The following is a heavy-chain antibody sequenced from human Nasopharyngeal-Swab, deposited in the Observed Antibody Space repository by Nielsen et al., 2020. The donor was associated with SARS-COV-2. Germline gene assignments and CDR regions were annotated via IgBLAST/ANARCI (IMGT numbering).Heavy chain of an antibody. CDR1: GFTINTYW. CDR3: TRGGYTHSMDV. V-gene: IGHV3-74*01. D-gene: IGHD5-18*01. Sequence: WGSLRLSCAASGFTINTYWMFWVRKAPGKGQGWVSHIDVDGSTTNYADSVQGRFTISRDNAKNTLSLQMNSLRDEDSAMYYCTRGGYTHSMDVWGQGTTVTVSS. J-gene: IGHJ6*02. CDR2: IDVDGSTT.